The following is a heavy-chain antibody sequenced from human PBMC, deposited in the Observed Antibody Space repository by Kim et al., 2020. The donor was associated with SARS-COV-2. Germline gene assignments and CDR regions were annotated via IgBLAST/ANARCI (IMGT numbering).Heavy chain of an antibody. D-gene: IGHD3-22*01. J-gene: IGHJ4*02. CDR2: ISSSGSTI. Sequence: GGSLRLSCAASGFTFSSYEMNWVRQAPGKGLEWVSYISSSGSTIYYADSVKGRFTISRDNAKNSLYLQMNSLRAEDTAVYYCARSPHNFNYYDSSGYPVWGQGTLVTVSS. V-gene: IGHV3-48*03. CDR1: GFTFSSYE. CDR3: ARSPHNFNYYDSSGYPV.